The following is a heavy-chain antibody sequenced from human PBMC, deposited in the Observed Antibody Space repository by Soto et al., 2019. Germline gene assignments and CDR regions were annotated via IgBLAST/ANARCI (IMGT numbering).Heavy chain of an antibody. CDR3: ARLPVLLWFGELLTESYYYYYCMDV. Sequence: SGPTLVNPTETLTLTCTVSGFSLSNARMGVSWIRQPPGKALEWLAHIFSNDEKSYSTSLKSRLTISKDTSKSQVVLTMTNMDPVDTATYYCARLPVLLWFGELLTESYYYYYCMDVWGQGTTVTVSS. J-gene: IGHJ6*01. CDR1: GFSLSNARMG. CDR2: IFSNDEK. D-gene: IGHD3-10*01. V-gene: IGHV2-26*01.